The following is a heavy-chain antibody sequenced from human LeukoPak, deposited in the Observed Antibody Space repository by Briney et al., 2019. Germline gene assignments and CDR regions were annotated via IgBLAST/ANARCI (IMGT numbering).Heavy chain of an antibody. CDR1: GLTFSSYG. CDR2: ISYDGSNK. V-gene: IGHV3-30*18. D-gene: IGHD6-13*01. Sequence: GWSLTLSCPAAGLTFSSYGMHWVRQAPGKGLEWVAVISYDGSNKYYADSVKGRFTISRDNSKNTLYLQMNSLRAEDTAVYYCAKAWGELAAAGAFDIWGQGTMVTVSS. CDR3: AKAWGELAAAGAFDI. J-gene: IGHJ3*02.